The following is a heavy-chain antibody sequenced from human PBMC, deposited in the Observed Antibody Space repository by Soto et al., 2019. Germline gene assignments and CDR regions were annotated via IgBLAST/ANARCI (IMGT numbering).Heavy chain of an antibody. CDR3: ATTGPRYYYDSSGRDASDI. CDR1: GYTLTELS. CDR2: FDPEDGET. V-gene: IGHV1-24*01. J-gene: IGHJ3*02. Sequence: ASVKVSCKVSGYTLTELSMHWVRQAPGKGLEWMGGFDPEDGETIYAQKFQGRVTMTEDTSTDTAYMELSSLRSEDTAVYYCATTGPRYYYDSSGRDASDIRGKGTMVT. D-gene: IGHD3-22*01.